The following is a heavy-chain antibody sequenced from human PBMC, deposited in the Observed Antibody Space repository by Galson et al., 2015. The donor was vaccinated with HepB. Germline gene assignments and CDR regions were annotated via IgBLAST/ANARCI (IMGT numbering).Heavy chain of an antibody. CDR2: IIPILGIA. Sequence: SVKVSCKASGGTFSSYAISWVRQAPGQGLEWMGGIIPILGIANYAQKFQGRVTITADKSTSTAYMELSSLRSEDMAVYYCARPERIETGGLFDYWGQGTLVTVSS. J-gene: IGHJ4*02. D-gene: IGHD1-26*01. V-gene: IGHV1-69*10. CDR1: GGTFSSYA. CDR3: ARPERIETGGLFDY.